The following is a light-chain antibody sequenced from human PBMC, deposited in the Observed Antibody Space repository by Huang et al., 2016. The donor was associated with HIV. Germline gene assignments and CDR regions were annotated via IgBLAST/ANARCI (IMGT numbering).Light chain of an antibody. CDR2: DAS. CDR1: QSVNSY. CDR3: QQRKYWPPIT. V-gene: IGKV3-11*01. J-gene: IGKJ5*01. Sequence: ETVLTQSPATLSLSPGERATLSCRASQSVNSYLAWYQQKPGQTPRLLIYDASNRATGIPARFSGSGSGTDFTLTISRLGPEDFAVYYCQQRKYWPPITFGQGTRLEIK.